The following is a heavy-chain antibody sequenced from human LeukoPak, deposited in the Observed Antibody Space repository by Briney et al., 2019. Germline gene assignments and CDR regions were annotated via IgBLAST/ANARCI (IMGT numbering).Heavy chain of an antibody. D-gene: IGHD3-9*01. V-gene: IGHV3-7*01. CDR3: ARVLRGGNTGYAFEY. CDR2: IKQDGSEK. CDR1: GFTFSNYW. Sequence: QPGGSLRVSCAASGFTFSNYWLTWVRQAPGKGLEWVANIKQDGSEKYYVDSVKGRFTISRDNAKNSLYLEMNSLRAEDTAVYFCARVLRGGNTGYAFEYWGQGTLVTVSS. J-gene: IGHJ4*02.